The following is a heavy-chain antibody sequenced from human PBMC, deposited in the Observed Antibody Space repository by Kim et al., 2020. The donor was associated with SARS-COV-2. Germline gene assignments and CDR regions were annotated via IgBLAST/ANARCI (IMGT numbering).Heavy chain of an antibody. CDR1: GGSISSGNYY. CDR3: ARERYFCTSTSCSGEDYYYFGMDV. Sequence: SETLSLTCTVSGGSISSGNYYWSWVRQPAGKGLEWIGRLYSSGSTNYNPSLKSRVTISADTTKNHFSLRLTSVTAADTAVYYCARERYFCTSTSCSGEDYYYFGMDVWGQGTTITVSS. V-gene: IGHV4-61*02. J-gene: IGHJ6*02. D-gene: IGHD2-2*01. CDR2: LYSSGST.